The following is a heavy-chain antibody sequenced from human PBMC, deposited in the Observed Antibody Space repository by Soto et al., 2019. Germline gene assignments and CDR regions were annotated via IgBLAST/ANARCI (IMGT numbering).Heavy chain of an antibody. CDR1: GFSLTTSGVG. CDR2: IYWDDDK. D-gene: IGHD3-10*01. Sequence: QITLKESGPTLVRPTQTLTLTCTFSGFSLTTSGVGVGWIRQPPGKALEWLAVIYWDDDKRYSPSLKSRLTIXXDXSXXQVALTMTNMDPVDTATYYGAHHPYYGLGSYSFDYWGQGTLVTVSS. CDR3: AHHPYYGLGSYSFDY. V-gene: IGHV2-5*02. J-gene: IGHJ4*02.